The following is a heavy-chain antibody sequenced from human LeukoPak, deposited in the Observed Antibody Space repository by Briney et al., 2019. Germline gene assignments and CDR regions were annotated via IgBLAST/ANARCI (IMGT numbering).Heavy chain of an antibody. D-gene: IGHD3-9*01. Sequence: GASVKVSCKASGYTFTSYGISWVRQAPGQGLEWMGWISAYNGNTNYAQKLQGRVTMTTDTSTSTAYMELRSLRSDDTAVYYCARGLKYDILTGYYNYLPDYWGQGTLVTVSS. V-gene: IGHV1-18*01. J-gene: IGHJ4*02. CDR3: ARGLKYDILTGYYNYLPDY. CDR2: ISAYNGNT. CDR1: GYTFTSYG.